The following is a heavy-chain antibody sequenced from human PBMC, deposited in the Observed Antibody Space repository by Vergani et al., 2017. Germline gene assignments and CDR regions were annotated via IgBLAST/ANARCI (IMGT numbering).Heavy chain of an antibody. Sequence: QVRLQESGPGLVKPSETLSLTCSVSGGSMSGYYWSWIRQPPGKELEWIGYMYHSGSTNYNPSLETRVTISGDTSTSTVYMELSSLRSEDTAVYYCARADQRKGPGIAAAGTVWFYYYYGMDVWGQGTTVTVSS. CDR2: MYHSGST. CDR1: GGSMSGYY. V-gene: IGHV4-59*01. J-gene: IGHJ6*02. CDR3: ARADQRKGPGIAAAGTVWFYYYYGMDV. D-gene: IGHD6-13*01.